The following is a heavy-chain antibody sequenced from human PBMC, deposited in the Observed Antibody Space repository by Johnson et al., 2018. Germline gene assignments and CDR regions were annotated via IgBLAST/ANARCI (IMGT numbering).Heavy chain of an antibody. V-gene: IGHV3-66*01. CDR3: GRARGGSWTLGY. CDR2: IYSGGST. CDR1: GFTVNSNY. Sequence: VQLVESGGGVVQPGRSLRLSCAASGFTVNSNYMNWVRQAPGKGLEWVSVIYSGGSTYYADSVKGRFTISRDSSKNNLYLQMNSLRAEETAVYYWGRARGGSWTLGYWGQGTLVTVSS. J-gene: IGHJ4*02. D-gene: IGHD2-15*01.